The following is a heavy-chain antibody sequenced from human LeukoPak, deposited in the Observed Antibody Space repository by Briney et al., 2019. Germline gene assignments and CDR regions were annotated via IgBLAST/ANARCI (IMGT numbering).Heavy chain of an antibody. CDR3: AKNRPFSDFDY. CDR2: ISGSGGGT. V-gene: IGHV3-23*01. J-gene: IGHJ4*02. Sequence: GGSLRLSCAASGFTFSNYAMSWVRQAPGKGLEWVTTISGSGGGTYYADSGKGRFAISRDNSKSTMYLQMNSLRAEDTAIYYCAKNRPFSDFDYWGQGTLVTVSS. CDR1: GFTFSNYA.